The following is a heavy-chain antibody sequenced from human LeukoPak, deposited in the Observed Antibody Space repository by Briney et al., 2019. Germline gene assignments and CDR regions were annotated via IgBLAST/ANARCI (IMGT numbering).Heavy chain of an antibody. CDR1: GFTFSSYG. CDR3: AKDKGQWLVLGSAFDI. V-gene: IGHV3-30*02. Sequence: GGSLRLSXAASGFTFSSYGMHWVRQAPGKGLEWVAFIRYDGSNKYYADSVKGRFTISRDNSMNTLYLQMNSLRAEDTAVYYCAKDKGQWLVLGSAFDIWGQGTMVTVSS. D-gene: IGHD6-19*01. CDR2: IRYDGSNK. J-gene: IGHJ3*02.